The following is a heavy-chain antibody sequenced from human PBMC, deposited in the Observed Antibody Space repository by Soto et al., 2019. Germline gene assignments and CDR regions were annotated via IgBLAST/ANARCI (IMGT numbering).Heavy chain of an antibody. CDR1: GGTFSSYA. V-gene: IGHV1-69*13. D-gene: IGHD3-10*01. CDR2: IIPIFGTA. Sequence: VKVSCKASGGTFSSYAISWVRQAPGQGLEWMGGIIPIFGTANYAQKFQGRVAITADESTSTAYMELSSLRSEDTAVYYCARRRYYGSGSYSSYYYYGMDVWGQGTTVTVSS. CDR3: ARRRYYGSGSYSSYYYYGMDV. J-gene: IGHJ6*02.